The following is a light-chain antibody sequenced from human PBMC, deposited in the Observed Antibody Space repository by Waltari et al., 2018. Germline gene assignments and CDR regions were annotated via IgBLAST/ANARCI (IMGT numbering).Light chain of an antibody. V-gene: IGKV1-8*01. CDR1: QDVSSY. J-gene: IGKJ4*01. Sequence: STGDRVTITCRASQDVSSYVAWYQQKPGKVPKLLIYAASTLQSGVPSRFSGSGSGTNFSLTIACLQSDDFAVYYCQQYYTYPVAFGGGAKVEVK. CDR2: AAS. CDR3: QQYYTYPVA.